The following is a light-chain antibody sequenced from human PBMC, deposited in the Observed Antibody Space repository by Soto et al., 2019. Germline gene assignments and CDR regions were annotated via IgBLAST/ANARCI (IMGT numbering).Light chain of an antibody. V-gene: IGLV2-14*03. Sequence: QSALTQPASVSGSPGQSITISCSGTSSDIGAYDYVCRYQQHPGKAPKLMIYDVRVRPSGVSVRFSGSKSGDTASLTISGLQAEDEAHYYCSSYSGSSTLLFGGGTKLTVL. CDR3: SSYSGSSTLL. CDR2: DVR. J-gene: IGLJ2*01. CDR1: SSDIGAYDY.